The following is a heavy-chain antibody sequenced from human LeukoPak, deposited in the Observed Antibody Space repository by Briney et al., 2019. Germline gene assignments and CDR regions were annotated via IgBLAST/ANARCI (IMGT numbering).Heavy chain of an antibody. CDR3: ARDLRGTRDY. V-gene: IGHV3-74*01. D-gene: IGHD2-15*01. CDR2: INPDGSRR. Sequence: GGSLRLSCAASGFTFSTYWVHWVHQAPGKGLVWVSRINPDGSRRDYADSVKGRFTISRDNAKNTLYLQMNSLRAEDTAVYFCARDLRGTRDYWGQGTLVTVSS. J-gene: IGHJ4*02. CDR1: GFTFSTYW.